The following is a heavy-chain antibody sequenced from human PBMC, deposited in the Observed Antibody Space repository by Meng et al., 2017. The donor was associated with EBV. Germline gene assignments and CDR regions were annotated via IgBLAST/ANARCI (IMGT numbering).Heavy chain of an antibody. Sequence: QVQLQESGPGLVKPSXXXXXXCXVSGASVSGGTYHWSWMRQPPGKELEWIGYIYDGGTTIYNPSLKSRVTILVDASKNQFSLKLSSVTTADTAVYYCAKSRSSTPGVVDYWGQGSLVTVSS. CDR3: AKSRSSTPGVVDY. CDR1: GASVSGGTYH. CDR2: IYDGGTT. D-gene: IGHD3-10*01. J-gene: IGHJ4*02. V-gene: IGHV4-61*01.